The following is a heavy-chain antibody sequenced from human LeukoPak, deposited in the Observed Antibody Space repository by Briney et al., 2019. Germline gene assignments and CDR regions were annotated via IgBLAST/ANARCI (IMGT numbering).Heavy chain of an antibody. D-gene: IGHD7-27*01. CDR3: PKGNWGYFDY. Sequence: GGSLRLSCAASGFTFSTYVMSWVRQAPGKGLEWVSAISGSGGSTYYADSVKGRFTISRDNSKNTLYLQMNSLGADDTAVSYCPKGNWGYFDYGGEGPLVTVSA. CDR1: GFTFSTYV. CDR2: ISGSGGST. V-gene: IGHV3-23*01. J-gene: IGHJ4*02.